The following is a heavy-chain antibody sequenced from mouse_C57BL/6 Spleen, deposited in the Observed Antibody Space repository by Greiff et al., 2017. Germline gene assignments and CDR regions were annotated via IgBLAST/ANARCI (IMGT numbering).Heavy chain of an antibody. CDR2: IWRGGST. Sequence: VMLVESGPGLVQPSQSLSITCTVSGFSLTSYGVHWVRQSPGKGLEWLGVIWRGGSTDYNAAFMSRLSITKDNSKSQVFFKMNSLQADDTAIYYCAKGDYSNSGYAMDYWGQGTSVTVSS. J-gene: IGHJ4*01. V-gene: IGHV2-5*01. D-gene: IGHD2-5*01. CDR1: GFSLTSYG. CDR3: AKGDYSNSGYAMDY.